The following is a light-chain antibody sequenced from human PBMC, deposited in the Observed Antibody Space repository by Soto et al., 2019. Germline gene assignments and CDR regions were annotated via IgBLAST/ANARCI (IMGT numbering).Light chain of an antibody. CDR1: QSVSSSH. CDR3: QQYGSSLTWT. J-gene: IGKJ1*01. V-gene: IGKV3-20*01. Sequence: EIVLTQSPGTLSLSPGERATLSCRASQSVSSSHLAWYQQKPGQAPRLIIYGASSRATGIPDRFCGGGSGTDFTLTISRLEPEDFAVYYCQQYGSSLTWTFGQGTKVEIK. CDR2: GAS.